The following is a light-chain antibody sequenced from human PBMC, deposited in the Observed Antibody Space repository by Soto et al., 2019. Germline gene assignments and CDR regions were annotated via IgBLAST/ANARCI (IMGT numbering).Light chain of an antibody. Sequence: QSILTQPPSASGAPGQRVTISCSGRTSNIGTNFVYWYQQFPGTAPKLLIYSNDQRPSGVLERFSASRSGTTASLVISGLRSEDEADYYCAAGDDSLNARVFGGGTKLTVL. J-gene: IGLJ3*02. CDR2: SND. CDR1: TSNIGTNF. CDR3: AAGDDSLNARV. V-gene: IGLV1-47*02.